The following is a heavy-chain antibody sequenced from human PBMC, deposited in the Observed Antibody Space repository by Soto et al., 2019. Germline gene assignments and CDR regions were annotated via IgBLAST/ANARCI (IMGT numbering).Heavy chain of an antibody. CDR1: GGTFSSYA. CDR3: ASSSYSDAYFHH. J-gene: IGHJ1*01. V-gene: IGHV1-69*12. CDR2: IIPMFDTT. D-gene: IGHD2-21*01. Sequence: QVQLVQSGAEVKKPGSSVKVSGKASGGTFSSYAISGVRQAPGQGLEGVGGIIPMFDTTNYAQKFQGRVKVTADESTSTAYMDLSSLRSDDTAVYYCASSSYSDAYFHHWGQGTLVTVSS.